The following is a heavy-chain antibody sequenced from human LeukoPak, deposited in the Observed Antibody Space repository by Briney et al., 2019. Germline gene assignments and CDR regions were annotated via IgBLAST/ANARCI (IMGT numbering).Heavy chain of an antibody. CDR3: ARGGRGYSYALYYFDY. CDR1: GFTFSSYG. V-gene: IGHV3-33*01. D-gene: IGHD5-18*01. J-gene: IGHJ4*02. CDR2: IWYDGSNK. Sequence: GGSLRLSCAASGFTFSSYGMHWVRQAPGKGLEWVAVIWYDGSNKYYADSVKGRFTISRDNSKNTLYLQMNSLRAEDTAVYHCARGGRGYSYALYYFDYWGQGTLVTVSS.